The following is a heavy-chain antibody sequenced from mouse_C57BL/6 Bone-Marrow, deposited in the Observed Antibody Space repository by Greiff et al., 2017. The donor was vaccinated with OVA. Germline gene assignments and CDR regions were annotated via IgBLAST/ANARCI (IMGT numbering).Heavy chain of an antibody. CDR1: GYSITSGYY. V-gene: IGHV3-6*01. J-gene: IGHJ1*03. CDR2: ISYDGSN. Sequence: DVHLVESGPGLVKPSQSLSLTCSVTGYSITSGYYWNWIRQFPGNKLEWMGYISYDGSNNYNPSLKNRISITRDTSKNQFFLKLNSVTTEDTATYYCARGGGNYNWYFDVWGTGTTVTVSS. D-gene: IGHD2-1*01. CDR3: ARGGGNYNWYFDV.